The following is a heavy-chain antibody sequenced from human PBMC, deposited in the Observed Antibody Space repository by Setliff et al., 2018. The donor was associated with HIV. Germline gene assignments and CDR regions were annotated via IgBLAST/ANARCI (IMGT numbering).Heavy chain of an antibody. D-gene: IGHD3-10*01. J-gene: IGHJ5*02. Sequence: SETLSLTCTVSGGSISSYFWSWIRQSPGKGLEWIGFRSTTGSTNYNPSLKSRVTISVDTSKNQFSLRLTSVTAADTAVYYCARRIDDSGSFPDKNWFDTWGQGSLVTVSS. V-gene: IGHV4-4*09. CDR1: GGSISSYF. CDR2: RSTTGST. CDR3: ARRIDDSGSFPDKNWFDT.